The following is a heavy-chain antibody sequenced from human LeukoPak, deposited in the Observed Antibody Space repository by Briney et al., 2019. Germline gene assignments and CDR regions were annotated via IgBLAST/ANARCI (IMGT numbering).Heavy chain of an antibody. D-gene: IGHD3-16*01. CDR3: ASGGATVWGY. V-gene: IGHV3-21*01. CDR2: ITSDSNHI. J-gene: IGHJ4*02. CDR1: GFAFSDYS. Sequence: GGSLRLSCAASGFAFSDYSMNWVRQAPGKGLEWISAITSDSNHIYYADSMRGRSTISRDNAENSLYLQMNGLRAEDTAVYYCASGGATVWGYWGQGALVIVSS.